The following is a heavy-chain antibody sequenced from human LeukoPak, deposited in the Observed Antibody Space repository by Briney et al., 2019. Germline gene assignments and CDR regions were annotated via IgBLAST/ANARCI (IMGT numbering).Heavy chain of an antibody. CDR3: ARDPPPHEGMVTTATFDY. J-gene: IGHJ4*02. CDR1: GYTFTSYD. Sequence: ASVKVSCKASGYTFTSYDINWVRQATVQGLEWMGWMNPNSGNTGYAQKFQGRVTMTRDTSTSTVYMELSSLRSEDTAVYYCARDPPPHEGMVTTATFDYWGQGTLVTVSS. V-gene: IGHV1-8*01. D-gene: IGHD4-17*01. CDR2: MNPNSGNT.